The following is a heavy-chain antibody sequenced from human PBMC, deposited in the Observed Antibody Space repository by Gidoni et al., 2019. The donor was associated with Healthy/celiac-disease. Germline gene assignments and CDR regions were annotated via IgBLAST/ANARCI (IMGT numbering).Heavy chain of an antibody. Sequence: QVQLVQSGAEVKKTGSSVKVSCKASGGTFSSYAISWVRQAPGQGLEWMGRIIPIRGIANYAQKFQGRGTITADKSTSTAYMELSSLRSEDTAVYYCARDPTTTVGTRDYWGQGTLVTVSS. CDR1: GGTFSSYA. CDR3: ARDPTTTVGTRDY. D-gene: IGHD4-17*01. CDR2: IIPIRGIA. V-gene: IGHV1-69*04. J-gene: IGHJ4*02.